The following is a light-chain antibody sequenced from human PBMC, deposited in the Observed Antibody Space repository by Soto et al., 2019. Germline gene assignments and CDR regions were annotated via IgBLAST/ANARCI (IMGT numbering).Light chain of an antibody. Sequence: DIQMTQSPSSLSASVGDTVTITCRASQSISVHLNWYQQKPGKVPKLLIYAASYLQSGVPSRFSASGSETDFALTISSLQPEDFATYYCQQSYITQYTFGQGTKLEIK. V-gene: IGKV1-39*01. J-gene: IGKJ2*01. CDR2: AAS. CDR1: QSISVH. CDR3: QQSYITQYT.